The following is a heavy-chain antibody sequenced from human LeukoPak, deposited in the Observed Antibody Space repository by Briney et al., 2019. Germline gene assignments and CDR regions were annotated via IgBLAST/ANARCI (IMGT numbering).Heavy chain of an antibody. J-gene: IGHJ6*02. CDR1: GGSFSGYY. V-gene: IGHV3-66*01. CDR3: ARRTRLDYYYYGMDV. CDR2: IYSGGST. Sequence: ETLSLTCAVYGGSFSGYYWSWVRQAPGKGLEWVSVIYSGGSTYYADSVKGRFTISRDNSKNTLYLQMNSLRAEDTAVYYCARRTRLDYYYYGMDVWGQGTTVTVSS. D-gene: IGHD1-14*01.